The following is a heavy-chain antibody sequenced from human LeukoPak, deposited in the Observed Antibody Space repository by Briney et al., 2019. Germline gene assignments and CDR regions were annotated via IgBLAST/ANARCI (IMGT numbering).Heavy chain of an antibody. D-gene: IGHD3-10*02. J-gene: IGHJ4*02. CDR2: ISSSNSTI. Sequence: GGSLRLSCAASGFTFRSYSMNWVRQAPGKGLEWVSYISSSNSTIYYRDSVKGRFTISRDNAENSLYLQMNNLRAEDTAVYYCARGSNSGRGALDFWGQGTLVTVSS. V-gene: IGHV3-48*04. CDR1: GFTFRSYS. CDR3: ARGSNSGRGALDF.